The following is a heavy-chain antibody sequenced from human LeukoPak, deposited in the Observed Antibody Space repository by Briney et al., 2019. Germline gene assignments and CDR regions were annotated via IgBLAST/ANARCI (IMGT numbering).Heavy chain of an antibody. CDR2: IRYDGSNK. CDR1: GFTFSSYG. V-gene: IGHV3-30*02. Sequence: GGSLRLSCAASGFTFSSYGMHSVRQAPGKGLEWEAFIRYDGSNKYYADSVKGRFTISRDNSKNTLYLQMHSLRAEDTAVYYGAKDSIQAFDYWGQGTLVTVSS. CDR3: AKDSIQAFDY. J-gene: IGHJ4*02.